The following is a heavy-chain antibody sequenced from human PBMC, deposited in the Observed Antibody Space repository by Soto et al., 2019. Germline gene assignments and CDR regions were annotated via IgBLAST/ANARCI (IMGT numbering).Heavy chain of an antibody. CDR1: GFTFSSYG. Sequence: GGSLRLSCAASGFTFSSYGMHWVRQAPGKGLEWVAVIWYDGSNKYYADSVKGRFTISRDNSKNTLYLQMNSLRAEDTAVYYCARDSSTYYDILTGKFDYWGQGTLVTVSS. V-gene: IGHV3-33*01. D-gene: IGHD3-9*01. J-gene: IGHJ4*02. CDR2: IWYDGSNK. CDR3: ARDSSTYYDILTGKFDY.